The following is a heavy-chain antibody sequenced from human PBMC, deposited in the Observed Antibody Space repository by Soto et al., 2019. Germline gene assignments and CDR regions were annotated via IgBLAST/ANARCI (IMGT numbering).Heavy chain of an antibody. V-gene: IGHV4-30-2*01. D-gene: IGHD4-17*01. CDR3: ARGMTTVTTFDY. CDR2: IYHSGST. Sequence: SETLCLTCAVSGDPISRGAYSLYWIRQPPGKGLEWIGYIYHSGSTYYNPSLKSRVTISVDRSKNQFSLKLSSVTAADTAVYYCARGMTTVTTFDYWGQGTLVTVSS. CDR1: GDPISRGAYS. J-gene: IGHJ4*02.